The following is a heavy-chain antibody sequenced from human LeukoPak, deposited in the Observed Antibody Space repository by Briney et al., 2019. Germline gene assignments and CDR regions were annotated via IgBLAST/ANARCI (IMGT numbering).Heavy chain of an antibody. CDR3: ARDRNYYDSSGSLDY. CDR1: GGSISSSSYY. Sequence: SETLSLTCTVSGGSISSSSYYWGWIRQPPGEGLEWIGSIYYSGSTYYNPSLKSRVTISVDTSKNQFSLKLSSVTAADTAVYYCARDRNYYDSSGSLDYWGQGTLVTVSS. D-gene: IGHD3-22*01. CDR2: IYYSGST. J-gene: IGHJ4*02. V-gene: IGHV4-39*07.